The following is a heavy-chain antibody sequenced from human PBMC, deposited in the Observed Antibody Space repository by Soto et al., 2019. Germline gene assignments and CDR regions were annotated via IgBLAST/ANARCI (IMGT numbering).Heavy chain of an antibody. CDR3: ARDMYYYDSSVYNP. CDR2: IYYSGST. D-gene: IGHD3-22*01. CDR1: GGSISSGDYY. J-gene: IGHJ5*02. V-gene: IGHV4-61*08. Sequence: PSETLSLTCTVSGGSISSGDYYWSWIRQPPGKVLEWIGYIYYSGSTNYNPSLKSRVTISVDTSKNQFSLKLSSVTAADAAVYYWARDMYYYDSSVYNPWGQGTLVTVSS.